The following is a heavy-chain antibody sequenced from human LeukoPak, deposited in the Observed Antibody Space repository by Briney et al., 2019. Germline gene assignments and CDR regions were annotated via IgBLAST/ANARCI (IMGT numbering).Heavy chain of an antibody. D-gene: IGHD1-26*01. CDR3: AKTGIVGATGVFYGMDV. J-gene: IGHJ6*02. V-gene: IGHV1-8*01. Sequence: ASVNVSFKASGYTFTSYDINWVRQATGQGLEWMGWMNPNSGNTGYAQKFQGRVTMTSNTSISTAYMELSRLRAKETAVYYCAKTGIVGATGVFYGMDVWGQGTTVTVSS. CDR2: MNPNSGNT. CDR1: GYTFTSYD.